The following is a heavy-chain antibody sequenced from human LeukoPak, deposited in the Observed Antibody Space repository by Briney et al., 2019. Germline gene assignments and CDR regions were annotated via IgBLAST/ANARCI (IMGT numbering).Heavy chain of an antibody. CDR1: GGSISSSSYY. CDR2: IYYSGST. CDR3: ARRRVGADFN. J-gene: IGHJ4*02. V-gene: IGHV4-39*01. Sequence: SETLSLTCTVSGGSISSSSYYWGWIRQPPGKGLEWIGSIYYSGSTYHNPSLKSRVTISVDTSKNQFSLKLSSVTAADTAVYYCARRRVGADFNWGQGTLVTVFS. D-gene: IGHD1-26*01.